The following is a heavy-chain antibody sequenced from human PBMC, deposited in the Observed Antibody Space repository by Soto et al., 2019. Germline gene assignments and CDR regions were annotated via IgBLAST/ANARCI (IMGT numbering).Heavy chain of an antibody. J-gene: IGHJ3*02. CDR1: GYTFPSYG. Sequence: QVQLVQSGAEVKKPGASVKVSCKASGYTFPSYGISWVRQAPGRGLDWMGWISAYNGNTNDAQKRKGRVTMTTDTSTSTAYMELRSQRSDDTAVYYGARPGIAVANDAFHICGQGTMVTVSS. V-gene: IGHV1-18*01. CDR3: ARPGIAVANDAFHI. CDR2: ISAYNGNT. D-gene: IGHD6-19*01.